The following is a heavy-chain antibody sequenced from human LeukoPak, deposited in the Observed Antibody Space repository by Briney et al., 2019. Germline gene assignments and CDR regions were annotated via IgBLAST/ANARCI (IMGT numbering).Heavy chain of an antibody. J-gene: IGHJ3*02. CDR2: INPSGGST. D-gene: IGHD3-22*01. Sequence: GASVKVSCKASGYTFTSYYMHWVRQAPGQGLEWMGIINPSGGSTSYAQKFQGRVTMTGDMSTSTVYMELSSLRSEDTAVYYCARTPRGDDSSGYYYFLKGNNNAFDIWGQGTMVTVSS. V-gene: IGHV1-46*01. CDR3: ARTPRGDDSSGYYYFLKGNNNAFDI. CDR1: GYTFTSYY.